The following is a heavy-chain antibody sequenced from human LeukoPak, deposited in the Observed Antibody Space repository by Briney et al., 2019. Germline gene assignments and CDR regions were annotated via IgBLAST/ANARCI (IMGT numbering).Heavy chain of an antibody. CDR3: ARSRSGYYGDVDY. V-gene: IGHV4-31*03. CDR2: IYYSGST. J-gene: IGHJ4*02. D-gene: IGHD3-3*01. CDR1: GGSISSGGYY. Sequence: SQTLSLTCTVSGGSISSGGYYWGWIRQHPGKGLEWIGHIYYSGSTYYNPFLKSRVTISVDTSKNQFSLKLSSVTAADTAVYYCARSRSGYYGDVDYWGQGTLVTVSS.